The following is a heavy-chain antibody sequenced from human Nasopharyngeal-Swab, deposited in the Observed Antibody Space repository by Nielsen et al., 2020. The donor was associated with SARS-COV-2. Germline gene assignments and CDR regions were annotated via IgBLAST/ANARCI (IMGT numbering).Heavy chain of an antibody. V-gene: IGHV4-34*01. CDR3: ARAPAAILTLYYHYGMDV. J-gene: IGHJ6*02. CDR1: GGSFSGYY. D-gene: IGHD2-2*01. Sequence: SETLSLTCAVYGGSFSGYYWSWIRQPPGKGLEWIGEINHSGSTNYNPSLKSRVTISVDTSKNQFSLKLSSVTAADTAVYYCARAPAAILTLYYHYGMDVWGQGTTVTVSS. CDR2: INHSGST.